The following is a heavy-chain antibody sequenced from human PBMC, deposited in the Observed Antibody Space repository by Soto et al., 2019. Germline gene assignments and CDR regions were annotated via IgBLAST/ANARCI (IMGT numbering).Heavy chain of an antibody. V-gene: IGHV3-30*18. CDR3: AKEVVSLTGYYYYGMDV. CDR2: ISYDGSNK. D-gene: IGHD2-15*01. Sequence: QVQLVESGGGVVQPGRSLRLSCAAFGFTFSSYGMHWVRQAPGKGLEWVAVISYDGSNKYYADSVKGRFTISRDNSKNTLYLQMNSLRAEDTAVYYCAKEVVSLTGYYYYGMDVWGQGTTVTVSS. J-gene: IGHJ6*02. CDR1: GFTFSSYG.